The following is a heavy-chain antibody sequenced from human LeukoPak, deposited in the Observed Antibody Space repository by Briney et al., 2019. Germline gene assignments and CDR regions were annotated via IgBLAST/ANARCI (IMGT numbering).Heavy chain of an antibody. J-gene: IGHJ3*02. V-gene: IGHV4-39*01. Sequence: SETLSLTCTVYGGSISSSSYYWGWLRQPPGKGLEWFGSIDDGGSTYYNPSIKSRVTISVDTSKSQFSLKLSSVTAADTAVYYCATSTGYSSSWFTLKNAFDIWGQGTMVTVSS. CDR3: ATSTGYSSSWFTLKNAFDI. CDR2: IDDGGST. D-gene: IGHD6-13*01. CDR1: GGSISSSSYY.